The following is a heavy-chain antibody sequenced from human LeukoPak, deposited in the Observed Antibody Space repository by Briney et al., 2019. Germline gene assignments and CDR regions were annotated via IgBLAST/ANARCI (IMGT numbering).Heavy chain of an antibody. CDR3: AREIVAGRGYYSYYMDV. Sequence: GASVKVSCKASGYTFTSNGIYWVRQAPGQGLEWMGWVSPHSGDTGYAQKFQDRATMPADTSTSTAYMELRSLRSDDTAVYYCAREIVAGRGYYSYYMDVWGSGTTVTVSS. V-gene: IGHV1-18*01. D-gene: IGHD3-22*01. CDR1: GYTFTSNG. J-gene: IGHJ6*03. CDR2: VSPHSGDT.